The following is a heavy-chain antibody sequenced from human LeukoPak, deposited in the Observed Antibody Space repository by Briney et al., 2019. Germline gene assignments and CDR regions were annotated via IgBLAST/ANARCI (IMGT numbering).Heavy chain of an antibody. Sequence: SVKVSCTASGGTFSSYSITWVRQAPGQGLEWMGRIIPIVGMTNYAQKFQGRVTIAADKSTNTAYMELTSLRSEDTAVYYCARGLAVAAYDYWGQGTLVTVSS. CDR3: ARGLAVAAYDY. V-gene: IGHV1-69*04. CDR2: IIPIVGMT. D-gene: IGHD6-19*01. CDR1: GGTFSSYS. J-gene: IGHJ4*02.